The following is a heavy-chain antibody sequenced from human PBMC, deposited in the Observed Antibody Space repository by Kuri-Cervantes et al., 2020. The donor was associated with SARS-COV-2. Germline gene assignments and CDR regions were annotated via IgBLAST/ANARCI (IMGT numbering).Heavy chain of an antibody. CDR1: GYSISSGYY. Sequence: GSLRLSCAVSGYSISSGYYWGWIRQPPGKGLEWIAIIYHSGSTYYNPSLKSRVTISLDTSKNQFSLKLSSVTAADTAVYYCARGIVVVPAAIRGELYNWFDPWGQGTLVTVSS. CDR3: ARGIVVVPAAIRGELYNWFDP. D-gene: IGHD2-2*02. CDR2: IYHSGST. J-gene: IGHJ5*02. V-gene: IGHV4-38-2*01.